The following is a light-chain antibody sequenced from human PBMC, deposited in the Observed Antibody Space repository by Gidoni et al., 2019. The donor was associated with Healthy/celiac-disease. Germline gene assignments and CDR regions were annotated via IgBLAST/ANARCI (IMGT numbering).Light chain of an antibody. CDR3: QRRSNWPTTWT. CDR2: DAS. CDR1: QSVSSY. J-gene: IGKJ1*01. Sequence: IVSPQPSATPSLSPGGRAILSCTASQSVSSYSSWYQQKPGQAPRLLIYDASNRATGSPARFSGSGSGTDFALTISSREPEDLAVYYCQRRSNWPTTWTFGQGTKVEIK. V-gene: IGKV3-11*01.